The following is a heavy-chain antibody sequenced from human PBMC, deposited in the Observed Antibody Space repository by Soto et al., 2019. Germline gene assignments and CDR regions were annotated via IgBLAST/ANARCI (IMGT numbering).Heavy chain of an antibody. CDR1: GGSISSGGYY. J-gene: IGHJ5*02. V-gene: IGHV4-31*03. Sequence: QVQLQESGPGLVKPSQTLSLTCTVSGGSISSGGYYWSWIRQHPGKGLEWIGYIYYSGSTYYNPSXXXRXAISVDTSKNQFSLKLSSVTAADTAVYYCARVFSDSSSFFDPWGQGTLVTASS. CDR3: ARVFSDSSSFFDP. CDR2: IYYSGST. D-gene: IGHD6-13*01.